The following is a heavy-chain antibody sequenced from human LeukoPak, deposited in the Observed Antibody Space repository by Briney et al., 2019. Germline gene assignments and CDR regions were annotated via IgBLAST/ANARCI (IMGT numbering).Heavy chain of an antibody. CDR3: AYDSSGYYPNY. V-gene: IGHV4-34*01. CDR1: GGSFSGYY. CDR2: INHSGST. J-gene: IGHJ4*02. D-gene: IGHD3-22*01. Sequence: SETLSLTCAVYGGSFSGYYWSWIRQPPGKGLEWIGEINHSGSTSYNPSLKSRVTISLDTSKNQFSLKLSSVTAADTAVYYCAYDSSGYYPNYWGQGTLVTVSS.